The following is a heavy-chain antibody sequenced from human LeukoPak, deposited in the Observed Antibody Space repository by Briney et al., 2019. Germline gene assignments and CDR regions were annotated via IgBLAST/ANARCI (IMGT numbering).Heavy chain of an antibody. D-gene: IGHD4-11*01. CDR1: GGSFSGYY. CDR3: ARRGKTTVTGYNWFDP. CDR2: INHSGST. Sequence: SETLSLTCAVYGGSFSGYYWSWIRQPPGKGLEWIGEINHSGSTNYNPSLKSRVTISVDTSKNQFSLKLSSVTAADTAVYYCARRGKTTVTGYNWFDPWGQGTLVTVSS. J-gene: IGHJ5*02. V-gene: IGHV4-34*01.